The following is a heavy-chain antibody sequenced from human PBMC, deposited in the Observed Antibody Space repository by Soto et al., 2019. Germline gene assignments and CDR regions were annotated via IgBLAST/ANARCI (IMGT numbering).Heavy chain of an antibody. CDR2: IYYSGST. Sequence: SETLSLTCTVSGGSISSYYWSWIRQPPGKGLEWIGYIYYSGSTNYNPSLKSRVTISVDTSKTQFSLKLSSVTAADTAVYYCARLERGFVRRGYCSSTSCYASQYYFDYWGQGTLVTVSS. V-gene: IGHV4-59*08. D-gene: IGHD2-2*01. J-gene: IGHJ4*02. CDR1: GGSISSYY. CDR3: ARLERGFVRRGYCSSTSCYASQYYFDY.